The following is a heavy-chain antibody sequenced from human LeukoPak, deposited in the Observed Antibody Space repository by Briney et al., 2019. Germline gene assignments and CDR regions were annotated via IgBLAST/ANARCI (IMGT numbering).Heavy chain of an antibody. CDR3: AKGHRSGWYTIDY. CDR2: ISTSSSYI. CDR1: GFTFSSYS. J-gene: IGHJ4*02. V-gene: IGHV3-21*01. Sequence: GGSLRLSCAASGFTFSSYSMNWVRQAPGKGLEWVSSISTSSSYIYYADSVKGRFTISRDNAKNSLFLQMNSLRGEDTAVYYCAKGHRSGWYTIDYWGQGTLVTVSS. D-gene: IGHD6-19*01.